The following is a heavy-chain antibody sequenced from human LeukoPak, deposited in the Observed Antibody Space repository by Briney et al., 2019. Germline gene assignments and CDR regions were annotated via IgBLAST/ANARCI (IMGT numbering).Heavy chain of an antibody. V-gene: IGHV4-39*01. CDR1: GGSISSSNFY. J-gene: IGHJ4*02. CDR2: MYHRGST. CDR3: ARHADSSGYYFFDF. D-gene: IGHD3-22*01. Sequence: PSETLSLTRTVSGGSISSSNFYWGWIRQPPGKGLEWIGSMYHRGSTYYNPSLKSRVTISVDTSKNQFSLNLSSVTAADTAVYYCARHADSSGYYFFDFWGQGTLVTVSS.